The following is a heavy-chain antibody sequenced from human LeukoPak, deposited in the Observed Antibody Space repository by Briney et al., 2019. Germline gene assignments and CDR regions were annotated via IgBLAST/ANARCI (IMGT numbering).Heavy chain of an antibody. D-gene: IGHD2-2*02. CDR1: GFTFSSYA. CDR2: ISYDGSNK. V-gene: IGHV3-30-3*01. J-gene: IGHJ4*02. CDR3: VRDAGCTSTACYTPD. Sequence: GGSLRLSCAASGFTFSSYAMSWVRQAPGKGLEWMTFISYDGSNKYYADSVKGRFTISRDNSKNTLYLQVNSLRTEDTAVYYCVRDAGCTSTACYTPDWGQGTLVTVSS.